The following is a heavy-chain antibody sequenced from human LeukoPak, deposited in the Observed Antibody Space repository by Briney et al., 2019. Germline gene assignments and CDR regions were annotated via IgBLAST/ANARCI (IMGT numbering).Heavy chain of an antibody. V-gene: IGHV3-23*01. J-gene: IGHJ4*02. D-gene: IGHD3-16*01. CDR1: GFTLSSYA. CDR3: ARSPHLGSYGYGPWELPVPYFDY. Sequence: GGSLRLSCAASGFTLSSYAMSWVRQAPGKGLEWVSAISVSGNTYHADSVKGRFTISRDSSKNTLYLQMNRLRAEDAAVYYCARSPHLGSYGYGPWELPVPYFDYWGQGTLVTVSS. CDR2: ISVSGNT.